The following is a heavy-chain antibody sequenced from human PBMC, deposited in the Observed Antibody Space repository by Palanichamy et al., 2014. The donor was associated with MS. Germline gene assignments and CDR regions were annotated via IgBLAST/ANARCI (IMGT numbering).Heavy chain of an antibody. Sequence: QVRLQQWGAGLLRPSETLSLTCAVYGESFSGYSWTWIRQPPGKGLEWIGEIVHGGTTNYNPSVWGRVSISEDTSKQQSSLHLSSVTAADTAVYYCARTPQITAFGVAHYFNLWGPGTLVTVSS. CDR1: GESFSGYS. CDR3: ARTPQITAFGVAHYFNL. CDR2: IVHGGTT. J-gene: IGHJ4*01. V-gene: IGHV4-34*12. D-gene: IGHD3-3*01.